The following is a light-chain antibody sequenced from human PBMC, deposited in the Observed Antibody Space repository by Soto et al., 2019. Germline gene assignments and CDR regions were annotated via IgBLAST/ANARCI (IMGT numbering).Light chain of an antibody. J-gene: IGKJ3*01. V-gene: IGKV1-33*01. Sequence: DIQMTQSPSSLSASVGDRVTITCQASQDISNYLNWYQQKPGKAPKLLIYDASNLETGVPSRFSGSGSGTDFTFTISSLQPEDIATSYCQQYDNPLFTFGPGTKVDIK. CDR2: DAS. CDR3: QQYDNPLFT. CDR1: QDISNY.